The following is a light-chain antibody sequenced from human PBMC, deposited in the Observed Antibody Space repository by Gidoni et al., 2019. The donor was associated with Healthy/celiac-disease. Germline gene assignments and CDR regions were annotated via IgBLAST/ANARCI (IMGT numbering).Light chain of an antibody. CDR3: QQRSNWPPLT. Sequence: EIVLTPSQATLSLSPGERATLSCRASQSVSSYLAWYHQKPGQAPRLLIYDASNRATGIPARFSGSGSGTDFTLTISSLEPEDFAVYYCQQRSNWPPLTFGGGTKVEIK. CDR1: QSVSSY. J-gene: IGKJ4*01. CDR2: DAS. V-gene: IGKV3-11*01.